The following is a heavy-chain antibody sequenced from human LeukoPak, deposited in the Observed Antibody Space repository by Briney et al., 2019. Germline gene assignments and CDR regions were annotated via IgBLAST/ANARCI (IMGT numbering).Heavy chain of an antibody. CDR3: AKGNGINGSYFPFDS. V-gene: IGHV3-23*01. CDR1: GFTFSGYA. D-gene: IGHD1-26*01. CDR2: IGGGGGST. J-gene: IGHJ4*02. Sequence: PGGSLRLSCAASGFTFSGYAMSWVRQAPGKGLQWVSAIGGGGGSTYYADSVKGRFTISRDNSKNTLYLDMSSLRAEDTAEYYCAKGNGINGSYFPFDSWGQGTLVTVSS.